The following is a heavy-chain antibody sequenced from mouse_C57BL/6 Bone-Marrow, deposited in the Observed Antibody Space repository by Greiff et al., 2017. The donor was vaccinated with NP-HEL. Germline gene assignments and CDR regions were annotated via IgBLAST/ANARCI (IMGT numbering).Heavy chain of an antibody. V-gene: IGHV1-7*01. J-gene: IGHJ1*03. CDR2: INPSSGYT. D-gene: IGHD1-1*01. Sequence: LVESGAELAKPGASVKLSCKASGYTFTSYWMHWVKQRPGQGLEWIGYINPSSGYTKYNQKFKDKATLTADKSSSTAYMQLSSLTYEDSAVYYCASHYYGSSHHWYFDVWGTGTTVTVSS. CDR1: GYTFTSYW. CDR3: ASHYYGSSHHWYFDV.